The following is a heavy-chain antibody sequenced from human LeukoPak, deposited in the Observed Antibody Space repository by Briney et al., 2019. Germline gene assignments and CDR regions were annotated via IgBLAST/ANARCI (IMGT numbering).Heavy chain of an antibody. CDR1: GFTFSTYG. J-gene: IGHJ4*02. CDR2: ISYDGSTK. V-gene: IGHV3-30*18. Sequence: PGMSLRLSCAASGFTFSTYGMHWVRQAPGKGVEWVAVISYDGSTKYYAVSVRGLFTISRDNSKNTLFLQMSSLRADNTAVYYCAKARHCGGDCYSLMDDWGQGSLVTVSS. CDR3: AKARHCGGDCYSLMDD. D-gene: IGHD2-21*02.